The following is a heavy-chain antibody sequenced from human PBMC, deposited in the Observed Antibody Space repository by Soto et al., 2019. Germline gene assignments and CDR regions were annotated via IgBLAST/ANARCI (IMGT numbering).Heavy chain of an antibody. CDR3: ARDMGEYYGSGSYSSAMDV. CDR1: GGSFSGYY. V-gene: IGHV4-34*01. CDR2: INHSGST. J-gene: IGHJ6*02. D-gene: IGHD3-10*01. Sequence: SETLSLTCAVYGGSFSGYYWSWIRQPPGKGLEWIGEINHSGSTNYNPSLKSRVTISVDTSKNQFSLKLSSVTAADTAVYYCARDMGEYYGSGSYSSAMDVWGQGTTVT.